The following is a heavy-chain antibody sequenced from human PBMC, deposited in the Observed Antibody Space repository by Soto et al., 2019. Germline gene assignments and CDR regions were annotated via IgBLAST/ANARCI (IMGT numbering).Heavy chain of an antibody. V-gene: IGHV1-18*04. CDR3: ARVGRSNGWHVRQGDIPY. J-gene: IGHJ4*02. CDR2: ISVSNGNS. D-gene: IGHD6-19*01. CDR1: GDRFSSYG. Sequence: QVQLVQSGDEMKKPGASVRVSCKASGDRFSSYGLSWVRQAPGQGLEWMGWISVSNGNSKSAEKFQGRITMTIDTFTVTAYMDLKSLRPDDTAMYYWARVGRSNGWHVRQGDIPYWGQGTRITVSS.